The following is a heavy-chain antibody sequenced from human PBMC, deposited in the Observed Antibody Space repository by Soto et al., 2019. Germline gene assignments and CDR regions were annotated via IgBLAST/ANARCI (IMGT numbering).Heavy chain of an antibody. V-gene: IGHV3-30-3*01. J-gene: IGHJ4*02. D-gene: IGHD1-26*01. CDR2: ISYDGSNK. CDR3: ARGLDSGSSVDY. Sequence: QVQLVESGGGVVQPGRSLRLSCAASGFTFSSYAMHWVRQAPGKGLEWVAVISYDGSNKYYADSVKGRFTISRDNSKNTLYLQMNSLRAEDTAVYYCARGLDSGSSVDYWGQGTLVTVSS. CDR1: GFTFSSYA.